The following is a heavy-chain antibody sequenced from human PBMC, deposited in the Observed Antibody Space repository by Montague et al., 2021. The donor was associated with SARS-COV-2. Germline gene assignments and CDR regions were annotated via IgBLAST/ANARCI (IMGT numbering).Heavy chain of an antibody. J-gene: IGHJ6*02. CDR2: IYYSGST. CDR3: ARVGRQQLVRLSGMDV. Sequence: SETLSLTCTVSGGSISSSSYYWGWIRQLPGKGLGWIGSIYYSGSTYYXPSLKSRVTISVDTSKNQFSLKLSSVTAADTAVYYCARVGRQQLVRLSGMDVWGQGTTVTVSS. V-gene: IGHV4-39*07. CDR1: GGSISSSSYY. D-gene: IGHD6-13*01.